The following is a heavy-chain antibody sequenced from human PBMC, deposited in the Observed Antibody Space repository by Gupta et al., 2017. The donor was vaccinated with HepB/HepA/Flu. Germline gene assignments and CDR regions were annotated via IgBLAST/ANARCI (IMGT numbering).Heavy chain of an antibody. CDR2: INHSGST. V-gene: IGHV4-34*01. CDR1: GGSFGGHY. D-gene: IGHD2-2*01. Sequence: QLQLQQLGAGLLKPSETLSLTCAVYGGSFGGHYWSWIRQPPGMGLEWIGEINHSGSTNYNPSLKSRVTISVDTSKNQFSLKLSSVTAADTAVYYCARRRRYCSSTSCSHNFDYWGQGTLVTVSS. CDR3: ARRRRYCSSTSCSHNFDY. J-gene: IGHJ4*02.